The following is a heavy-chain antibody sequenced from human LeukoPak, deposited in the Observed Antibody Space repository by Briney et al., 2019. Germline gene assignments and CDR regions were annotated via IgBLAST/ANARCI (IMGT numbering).Heavy chain of an antibody. CDR2: IHPSGML. CDR1: GASFNSDDQY. V-gene: IGHV4-31*03. Sequence: PSETLSLTCTVSGASFNSDDQYWNWIRQRPGKGLEWIGSIHPSGMLYNNPSLESRVTMSSDTSKNQFSLNLNSVTAADTAVYFCSRGLDSRKLSYWGQGLLVTVSS. CDR3: SRGLDSRKLSY. D-gene: IGHD3-22*01. J-gene: IGHJ4*02.